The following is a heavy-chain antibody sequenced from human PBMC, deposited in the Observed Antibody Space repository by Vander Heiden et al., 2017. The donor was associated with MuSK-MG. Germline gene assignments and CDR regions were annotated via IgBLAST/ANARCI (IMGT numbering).Heavy chain of an antibody. CDR2: IYPGDSTT. D-gene: IGHD3-10*02. V-gene: IGHV5-51*01. Sequence: EVQLAQSGAEVKKPGESLRIACLGSGYTFTTHWIGWVRQMPGKGLEWMGTIYPGDSTTKYSPSFQGQVIISADNSINTAYLQWSSLKASDTAMVYCVRRPTIFGPIDYWGQGTLVTVSS. CDR3: VRRPTIFGPIDY. J-gene: IGHJ4*02. CDR1: GYTFTTHW.